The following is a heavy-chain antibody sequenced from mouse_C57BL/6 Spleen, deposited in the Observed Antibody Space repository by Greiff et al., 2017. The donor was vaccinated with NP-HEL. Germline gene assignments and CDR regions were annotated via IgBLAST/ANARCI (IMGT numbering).Heavy chain of an antibody. J-gene: IGHJ3*01. CDR3: ARDFRGGFAY. CDR1: GYAFSSSW. V-gene: IGHV1-82*01. CDR2: IYPGDGDT. Sequence: VQLQQSGPELVKPGASVKISCKASGYAFSSSWMNWVKQRPGKGLEWIGRIYPGDGDTNYNGKFKGKATLTADKSSSTAYMQLSSLTSEDSAVYFCARDFRGGFAYWGQGTLVTVSA.